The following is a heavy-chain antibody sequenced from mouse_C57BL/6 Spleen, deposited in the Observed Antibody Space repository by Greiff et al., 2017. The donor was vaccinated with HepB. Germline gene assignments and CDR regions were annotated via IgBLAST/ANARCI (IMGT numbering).Heavy chain of an antibody. CDR2: IYPSDSET. D-gene: IGHD2-3*01. CDR1: GYTFTSYW. Sequence: VQLQQPGAELVRPGSSVKLSCKASGYTFTSYWMDWVKQRPGQGLEWIGNIYPSDSETHYNQKFKDKATLTVDKSSSTAYMQLSSLTSEDSAVYYCARGEIYDGYYFDYWGQGTTLTVSS. J-gene: IGHJ2*01. CDR3: ARGEIYDGYYFDY. V-gene: IGHV1-61*01.